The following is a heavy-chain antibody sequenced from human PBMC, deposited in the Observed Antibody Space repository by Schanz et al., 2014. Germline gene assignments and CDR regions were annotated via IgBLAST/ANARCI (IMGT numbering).Heavy chain of an antibody. Sequence: EVHLLESGGGLVQPGGSLRLSCAASGFTFSSYAMSWVRQAPGKGLEWVSAISGSGGSTYYADSVKGRFTISRDNSKNTLYLQMNSLRADDTAVYYCAREQTIFGVTYTDAYDVWGRGTMVTVSS. CDR1: GFTFSSYA. CDR3: AREQTIFGVTYTDAYDV. CDR2: ISGSGGST. J-gene: IGHJ3*01. D-gene: IGHD3-3*01. V-gene: IGHV3-23*01.